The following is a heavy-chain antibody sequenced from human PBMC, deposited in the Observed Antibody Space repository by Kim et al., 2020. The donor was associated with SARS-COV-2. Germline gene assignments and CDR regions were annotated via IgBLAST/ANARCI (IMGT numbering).Heavy chain of an antibody. V-gene: IGHV5-10-1*01. D-gene: IGHD6-19*01. CDR1: GYSFTSYW. CDR3: ATEPGIAVAGGC. CDR2: IDPSDSYT. Sequence: GESLKISCKGSGYSFTSYWISWVRQMPGKGLEWMGRIDPSDSYTNYSPSFQGHVTISADKSISTAYLQWSSLKASDTAMYYCATEPGIAVAGGCWGQGTLVTVSS. J-gene: IGHJ4*02.